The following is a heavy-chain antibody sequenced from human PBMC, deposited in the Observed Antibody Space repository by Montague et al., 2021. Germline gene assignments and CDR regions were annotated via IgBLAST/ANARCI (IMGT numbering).Heavy chain of an antibody. Sequence: SLRLSCAASGFTFRSYAMSWVRQSAGKGLEWVSTITASGQTPYYEDSVKGRFTISRDNSKNTLYLQMNSLRAEDTAIYFCANARVAVAGAEDYWGQGALVTVSS. V-gene: IGHV3-23*01. J-gene: IGHJ4*02. CDR1: GFTFRSYA. CDR3: ANARVAVAGAEDY. CDR2: ITASGQTP. D-gene: IGHD6-19*01.